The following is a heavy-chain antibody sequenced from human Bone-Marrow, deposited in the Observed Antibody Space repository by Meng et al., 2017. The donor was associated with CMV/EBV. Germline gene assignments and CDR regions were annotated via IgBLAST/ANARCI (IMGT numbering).Heavy chain of an antibody. V-gene: IGHV4-34*01. CDR1: GGSLSGYY. CDR3: ARGSRYRYSSSWSHFDY. Sequence: GGSLSGYYWSWISQPPGKGLEWIGEINHSGSTNYNPSLKSRVTISVDTSKNQFSLKLSSVTAADTAVYYCARGSRYRYSSSWSHFDYWGQGTLVTVSS. J-gene: IGHJ4*02. D-gene: IGHD6-13*01. CDR2: INHSGST.